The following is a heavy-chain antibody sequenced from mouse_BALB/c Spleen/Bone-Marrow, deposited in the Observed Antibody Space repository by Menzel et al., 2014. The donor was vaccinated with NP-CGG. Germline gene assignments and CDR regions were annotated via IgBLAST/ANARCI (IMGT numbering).Heavy chain of an antibody. Sequence: EVMLVESGGGLVQPGGSLKLSCATSGFTFGDYYMYWVRQTPEKSLEWVAYISNGGGSTYYPDTVKGRFTISRDNAKNTLYLQMSRLRSGDTAMYYCARQGTLDYWGQGTSVTVSS. CDR3: ARQGTLDY. V-gene: IGHV5-12*02. CDR2: ISNGGGST. J-gene: IGHJ4*01. CDR1: GFTFGDYY.